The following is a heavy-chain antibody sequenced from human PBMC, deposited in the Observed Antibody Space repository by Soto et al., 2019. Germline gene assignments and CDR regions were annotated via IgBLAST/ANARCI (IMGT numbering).Heavy chain of an antibody. CDR2: ISAYNGNT. V-gene: IGHV1-18*01. Sequence: GASMKVSCKASGYTFTSYGISWVRQAPGQGLEWMGWISAYNGNTNYAQKLQGRVTMTTDTSTSTAYMELRSLRSDDTAVYYCAREGGLDILTAPASDYWGQGTLVTVSS. CDR3: AREGGLDILTAPASDY. J-gene: IGHJ4*02. D-gene: IGHD3-9*01. CDR1: GYTFTSYG.